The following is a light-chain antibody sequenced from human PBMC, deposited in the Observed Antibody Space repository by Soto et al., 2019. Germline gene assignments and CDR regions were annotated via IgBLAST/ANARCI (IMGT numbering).Light chain of an antibody. CDR2: EGN. CDR1: SSDVGSYNL. Sequence: QSALTQPASVSGSPGQSITISCTGTSSDVGSYNLVSWYQQHPGKAPKLIIYEGNKWPSGVSNRFSGSKSGNTASLTISGLQAEDEADYYCCSYAGSTTWVFGGGTKLTVL. CDR3: CSYAGSTTWV. J-gene: IGLJ3*02. V-gene: IGLV2-23*01.